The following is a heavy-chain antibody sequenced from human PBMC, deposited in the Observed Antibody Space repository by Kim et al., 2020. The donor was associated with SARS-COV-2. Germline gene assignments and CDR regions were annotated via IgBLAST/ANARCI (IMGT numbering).Heavy chain of an antibody. Sequence: GGSLRLSCAASGFTFSSYSMNWVRQAPGKGLEWVSSISSSSSYIYYADSVKGRFTISRDNAKNSLYLQMNSLRAEDTAVYYCASEYSGYRPIYYYYGMDVWGQGTTVTVSS. J-gene: IGHJ6*02. V-gene: IGHV3-21*01. D-gene: IGHD5-12*01. CDR2: ISSSSSYI. CDR1: GFTFSSYS. CDR3: ASEYSGYRPIYYYYGMDV.